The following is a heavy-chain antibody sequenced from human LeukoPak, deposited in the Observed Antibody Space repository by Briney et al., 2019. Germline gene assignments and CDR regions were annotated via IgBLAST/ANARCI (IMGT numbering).Heavy chain of an antibody. J-gene: IGHJ4*02. CDR3: AEGPSSGPRYYFDN. Sequence: EPGGSLSLTCAVSGFTISSNGMTWVRQAPGKGLEWVSTISGGGGYTYYADSVKGRFTNSRDSSKNVLYLQMNSLRDEDTAVYYCAEGPSSGPRYYFDNWGREPWSP. D-gene: IGHD3-9*01. V-gene: IGHV3-23*01. CDR2: ISGGGGYT. CDR1: GFTISSNG.